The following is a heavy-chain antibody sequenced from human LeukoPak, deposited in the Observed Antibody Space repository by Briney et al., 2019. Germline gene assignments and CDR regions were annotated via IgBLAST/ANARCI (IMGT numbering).Heavy chain of an antibody. D-gene: IGHD1-26*01. CDR3: ARDRGGSYSAIDY. CDR2: ISSSSSTI. Sequence: GGSLRLSCAASGFTFSSYSMNWVRQAPGTGLECVSFISSSSSTIYYADSVKGRFTISRDNAKNSLYLQMNSLRAEDTAVYYCARDRGGSYSAIDYWGQGTLVTVSS. CDR1: GFTFSSYS. V-gene: IGHV3-48*04. J-gene: IGHJ4*02.